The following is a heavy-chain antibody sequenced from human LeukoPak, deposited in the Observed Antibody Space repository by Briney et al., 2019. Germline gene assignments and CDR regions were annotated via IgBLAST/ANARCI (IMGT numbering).Heavy chain of an antibody. CDR2: IYPGDSDT. CDR1: GYSFTSYW. J-gene: IGHJ4*02. Sequence: GESLKISCKGSGYSFTSYWIGWVRQMPGKGLEWMGIIYPGDSDTRYSPSFQGQVTISADKSINTAYLQWSSLKASDTAMYYCARQRHTYGSGYYFDYWGQGTLVTVSS. V-gene: IGHV5-51*01. D-gene: IGHD3-22*01. CDR3: ARQRHTYGSGYYFDY.